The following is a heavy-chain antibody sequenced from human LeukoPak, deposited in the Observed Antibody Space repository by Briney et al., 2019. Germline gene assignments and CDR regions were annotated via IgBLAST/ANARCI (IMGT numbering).Heavy chain of an antibody. CDR2: ISYDGSNK. CDR3: AKDRHSWSSLFDY. J-gene: IGHJ4*02. Sequence: GGSLRLSCAASGFTFSSYGMHWVRQAPGKGLEWVAVISYDGSNKYYADSVKGRFTISRDNSKNTLYLQMNSLRAEDTAVYYCAKDRHSWSSLFDYWGQGTLVTVSS. CDR1: GFTFSSYG. V-gene: IGHV3-30*18. D-gene: IGHD6-13*01.